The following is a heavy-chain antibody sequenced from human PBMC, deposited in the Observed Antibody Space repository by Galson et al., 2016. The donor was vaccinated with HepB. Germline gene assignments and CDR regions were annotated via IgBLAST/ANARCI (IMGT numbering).Heavy chain of an antibody. D-gene: IGHD6-19*01. CDR1: GVTSNDHA. CDR3: GKDLLAGGMDV. CDR2: IYWSSTRI. V-gene: IGHV3-9*02. Sequence: SLRLSCAASGVTSNDHAMHWVRQAPGKGLEWVSGIYWSSTRIDYADSVKDRFTISRDNAKNFLYLQMNSLRAEDTAVYYCGKDLLAGGMDVWGQGTTVTVSS. J-gene: IGHJ6*02.